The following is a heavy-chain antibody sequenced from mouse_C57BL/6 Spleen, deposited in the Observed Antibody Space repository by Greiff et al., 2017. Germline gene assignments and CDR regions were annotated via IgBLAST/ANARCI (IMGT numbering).Heavy chain of an antibody. J-gene: IGHJ3*01. Sequence: EVQLVESGGGLVKPGGSLKLSCAASGFTFSSYAMSWVRQTPDKRLEWVATISDGGSYTYYPDNVKGRFTISRDNAKNNLYLQMSHLKSEDTAMYYCARVDGYYLAWFAYWGQGTLVTVSA. CDR1: GFTFSSYA. D-gene: IGHD2-3*01. V-gene: IGHV5-4*01. CDR3: ARVDGYYLAWFAY. CDR2: ISDGGSYT.